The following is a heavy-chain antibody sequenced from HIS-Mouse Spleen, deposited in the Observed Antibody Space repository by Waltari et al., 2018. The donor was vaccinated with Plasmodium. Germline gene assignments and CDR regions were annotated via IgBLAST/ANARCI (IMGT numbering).Heavy chain of an antibody. V-gene: IGHV4-59*01. D-gene: IGHD3-16*01. J-gene: IGHJ3*02. CDR2: IYYSGST. Sequence: QVQLQASAPGLVKPSETLSLTRTLSGGSISRYYWRWIRQPPGKGLEWIGYIYYSGSTNYNPSLKSRVTISVDTSKNQFSLKLSSVTAADTAVYYCARVGRRIWGAFDIWGQGTIVTVSS. CDR3: ARVGRRIWGAFDI. CDR1: GGSISRYY.